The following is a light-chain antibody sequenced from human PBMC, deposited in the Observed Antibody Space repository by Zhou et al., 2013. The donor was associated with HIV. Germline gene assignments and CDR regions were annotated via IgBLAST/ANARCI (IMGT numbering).Light chain of an antibody. V-gene: IGKV1-12*01. CDR3: QQSYTSLWT. CDR2: AAS. J-gene: IGKJ1*01. Sequence: DIQMTQSPSSVSASVGDRVTITCRASQGISSWLAWYQQKPGKAPKLLIYAASSLQSGVPSRFSGRGFGTDFTLTISNLQPEDFATYFCQQSYTSLWTFGQGTRVDVK. CDR1: QGISSW.